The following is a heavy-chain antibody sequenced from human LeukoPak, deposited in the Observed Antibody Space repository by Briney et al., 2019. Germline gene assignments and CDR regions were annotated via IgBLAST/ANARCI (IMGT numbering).Heavy chain of an antibody. CDR2: IYHSGST. D-gene: IGHD4-17*01. CDR3: ASSLTTVTTRVFDY. J-gene: IGHJ4*02. CDR1: GGSISSSSYY. Sequence: SETLSLTCTVSGGSISSSSYYWGWIRQPPGKGLEWIGSIYHSGSTYYNPSLKSRVTVSVDTSKNQFSLKLSSVTAADTAVYYCASSLTTVTTRVFDYWGQGTLVTVSS. V-gene: IGHV4-39*07.